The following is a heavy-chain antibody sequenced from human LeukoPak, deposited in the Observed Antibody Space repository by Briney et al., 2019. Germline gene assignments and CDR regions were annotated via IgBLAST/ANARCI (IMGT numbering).Heavy chain of an antibody. CDR1: GGSISSSSYY. CDR2: MYYSGST. CDR3: ARRDSSGWYYFDY. J-gene: IGHJ4*02. V-gene: IGHV4-39*07. D-gene: IGHD6-19*01. Sequence: SETLSLTCTVSGGSISSSSYYWGWIRQTPGKGLEWIGSMYYSGSTYYNPSLKSRVTISVDTSKNQFSLKLSSVTAADTAVYYCARRDSSGWYYFDYWGQGTLVTVSS.